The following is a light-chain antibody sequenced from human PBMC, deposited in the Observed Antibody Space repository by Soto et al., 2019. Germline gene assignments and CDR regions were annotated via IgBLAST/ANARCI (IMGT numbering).Light chain of an antibody. CDR1: QSVSSY. V-gene: IGKV3-11*01. J-gene: IGKJ1*01. CDR2: DVS. Sequence: EVVLTQSPATLALSPGERATLSCRASQSVSSYLAWYQQKPGQAPRLLIYDVSNGATGIPARFSGSGSGTDFTLTISSLEPEDFVVYYCQQRSSWPPTFGQGTKVDIK. CDR3: QQRSSWPPT.